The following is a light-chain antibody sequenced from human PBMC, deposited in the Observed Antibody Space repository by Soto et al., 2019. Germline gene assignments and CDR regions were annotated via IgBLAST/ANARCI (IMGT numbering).Light chain of an antibody. CDR1: SSDVGGYNY. CDR3: SSYAGSNNVV. Sequence: QSALTQPPSASGSPGQSVTISCTGTSSDVGGYNYVSWYQQHPGKAPKLMIYEVSKRPSGVPDRFSGSKSGNTASLTVCGLQAEDEDDYYCSSYAGSNNVVFGGGTKVTVL. CDR2: EVS. J-gene: IGLJ2*01. V-gene: IGLV2-8*01.